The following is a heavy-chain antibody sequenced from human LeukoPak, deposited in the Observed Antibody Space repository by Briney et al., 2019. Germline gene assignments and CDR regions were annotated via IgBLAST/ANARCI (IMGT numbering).Heavy chain of an antibody. CDR3: ARYRHLYY. J-gene: IGHJ4*02. Sequence: GESLGLSCAASGFTFSGSWMSWVRQAPGKGLEWVASINQDGGEKYSLDSVKGRFTISRDNTKSSLYLQMNSLRAEDTAMYYCARYRHLYYWGQGTLVTVSS. D-gene: IGHD3-16*01. CDR1: GFTFSGSW. CDR2: INQDGGEK. V-gene: IGHV3-7*01.